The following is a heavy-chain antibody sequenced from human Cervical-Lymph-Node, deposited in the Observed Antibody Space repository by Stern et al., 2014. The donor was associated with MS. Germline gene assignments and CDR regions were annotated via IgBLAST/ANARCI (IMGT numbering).Heavy chain of an antibody. CDR2: IFSGSAT. V-gene: IGHV3-53*01. J-gene: IGHJ4*02. Sequence: EVQLLESGGGLIQPGGSLRLSCAPSGFTVSSTYMSWVRQAPGRGLEWVSIIFSGSATAYAGSVKGRFNISRDNSRNTLYLQMNSLRAEDTAFYYCARVPPGYGSNSFFDYWGQGNLVTVSS. D-gene: IGHD4-23*01. CDR1: GFTVSSTY. CDR3: ARVPPGYGSNSFFDY.